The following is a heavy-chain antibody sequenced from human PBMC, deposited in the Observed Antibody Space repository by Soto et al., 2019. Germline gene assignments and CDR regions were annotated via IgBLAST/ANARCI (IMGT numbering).Heavy chain of an antibody. J-gene: IGHJ6*03. CDR1: GFTFGSYW. D-gene: IGHD4-17*01. CDR3: ARDIPFMTSVTTSNYYYMDI. Sequence: GGSLRLSCVASGFTFGSYWMSWVRQAPGKGLEWVANIRQDGSERKHVDSVKGRFTISRDNAKSSLYLEMNSLRAEDTAVYYCARDIPFMTSVTTSNYYYMDIWGTGTTVTVSS. V-gene: IGHV3-7*01. CDR2: IRQDGSER.